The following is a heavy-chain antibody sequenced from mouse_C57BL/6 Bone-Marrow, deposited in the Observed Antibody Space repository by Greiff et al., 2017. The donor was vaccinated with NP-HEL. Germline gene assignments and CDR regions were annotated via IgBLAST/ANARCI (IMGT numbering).Heavy chain of an antibody. V-gene: IGHV1-81*01. CDR2: IYPRSGNT. D-gene: IGHD2-1*01. CDR3: AREDYYGNYY. J-gene: IGHJ2*01. Sequence: QVQLQQSGAELARPGASVKLSCKASGYTFTSYGISWVKQRTGQGLEWIGEIYPRSGNTYYNEKFKGKATLTADKSSSTAYRELRSLTSVDSAVYCCAREDYYGNYYWGQGTTLTVSS. CDR1: GYTFTSYG.